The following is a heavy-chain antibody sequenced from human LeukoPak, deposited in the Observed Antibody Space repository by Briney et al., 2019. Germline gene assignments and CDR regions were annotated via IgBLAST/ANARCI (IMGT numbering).Heavy chain of an antibody. V-gene: IGHV1-3*01. CDR3: ARGYSSGWYLAY. D-gene: IGHD6-19*01. Sequence: ASVKVFCKASGYTFTSDAIHWVRQAPGQRPEWMVWVSGGDGTTIYSQKFQGRVTLTRDTSANTAYMDLSSLTSEDTAVYFCARGYSSGWYLAYWGQGPLVTVSS. J-gene: IGHJ4*02. CDR2: VSGGDGTT. CDR1: GYTFTSDA.